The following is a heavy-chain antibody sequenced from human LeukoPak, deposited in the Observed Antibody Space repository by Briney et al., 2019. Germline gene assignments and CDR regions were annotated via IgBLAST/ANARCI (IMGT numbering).Heavy chain of an antibody. J-gene: IGHJ5*02. Sequence: PGGSLRLSCAASGFTFSSYSMNWVRQAPGKGLEWVSSISSSSSYIYYADSVKGRFTNSRDNAKNSLYLQMNSLRAEDTAVYYCARYSSGWYDWFDPWGQGTLVTVSS. V-gene: IGHV3-21*01. CDR1: GFTFSSYS. D-gene: IGHD6-19*01. CDR3: ARYSSGWYDWFDP. CDR2: ISSSSSYI.